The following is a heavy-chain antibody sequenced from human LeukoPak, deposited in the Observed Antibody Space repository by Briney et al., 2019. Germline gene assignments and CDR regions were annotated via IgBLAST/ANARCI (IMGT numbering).Heavy chain of an antibody. CDR2: IYSGGST. J-gene: IGHJ3*02. CDR3: AKAYDIVVVPAALGAFDI. Sequence: GGSLRLSCAASGFTVSSNYMSWVRQAPGKGLEWVSVIYSGGSTYYADSVKGRFTISRDNSKNTLYLQMNSLRAEDTAVYYCAKAYDIVVVPAALGAFDIWGQGTMVTVSS. D-gene: IGHD2-2*01. V-gene: IGHV3-66*01. CDR1: GFTVSSNY.